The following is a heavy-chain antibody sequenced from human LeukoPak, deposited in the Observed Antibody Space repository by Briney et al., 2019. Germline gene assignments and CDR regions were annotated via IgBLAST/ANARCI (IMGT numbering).Heavy chain of an antibody. CDR1: GGSISSSSYY. Sequence: ASETLSLTCTVSGGSISSSSYYWGWIRQPPGKGLEGIGSIYYSGSTYYKPSLKSRVAIAEDTSKNQFSLKLSSVTAAGTAVYYCAILPYSLDDYGGNSGRDAFDIWGQGTMVTVSS. CDR2: IYYSGST. CDR3: AILPYSLDDYGGNSGRDAFDI. D-gene: IGHD4-23*01. J-gene: IGHJ3*02. V-gene: IGHV4-39*01.